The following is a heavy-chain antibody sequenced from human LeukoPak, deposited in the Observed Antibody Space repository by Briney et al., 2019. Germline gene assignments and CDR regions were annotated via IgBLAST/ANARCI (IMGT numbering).Heavy chain of an antibody. CDR3: AREDLGLYSRPGYWFDP. J-gene: IGHJ5*02. Sequence: SETLSLTCNVSGGSISSYYWSWIRQPARKGLEWIGRIYTSGSTNYNPSLKSRVTMSVDTSKNQFSLKLSPVTAADTAVYYCAREDLGLYSRPGYWFDPWGQGTLVTVSS. V-gene: IGHV4-4*07. CDR2: IYTSGST. D-gene: IGHD6-13*01. CDR1: GGSISSYY.